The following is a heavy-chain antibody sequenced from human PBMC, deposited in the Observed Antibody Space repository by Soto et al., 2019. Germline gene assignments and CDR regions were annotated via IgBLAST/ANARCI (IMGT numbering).Heavy chain of an antibody. J-gene: IGHJ4*02. Sequence: PGGSLRLSCSASGFTLNDYYMSWIRQAPGKGLEWLSYISGSGTTMYYADSVKGRLTISWDNAKNSLYLQMSSLRAEDTAVYYCARHSDTGNYYWSRPIDYWGQGTLLTVSS. CDR1: GFTLNDYY. V-gene: IGHV3-11*01. CDR3: ARHSDTGNYYWSRPIDY. D-gene: IGHD1-26*01. CDR2: ISGSGTTM.